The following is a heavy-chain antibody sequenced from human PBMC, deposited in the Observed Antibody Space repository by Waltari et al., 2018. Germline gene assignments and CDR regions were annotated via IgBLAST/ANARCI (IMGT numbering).Heavy chain of an antibody. CDR3: ARVNGLQRP. D-gene: IGHD1-1*01. J-gene: IGHJ5*02. V-gene: IGHV4-34*01. CDR2: LNHRGST. Sequence: QVQLQQWGAGLLKPSETLSLTCAVYGGSFSGYYWSWIRQPPGKGLEWIGELNHRGSTNYNPSHKSRVTKSVNTSKNQFSLKLGSVTAADTAVYYCARVNGLQRPWGQGTLVTVSS. CDR1: GGSFSGYY.